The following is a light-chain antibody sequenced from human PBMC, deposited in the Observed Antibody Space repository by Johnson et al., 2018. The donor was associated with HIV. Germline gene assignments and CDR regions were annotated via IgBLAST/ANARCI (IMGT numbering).Light chain of an antibody. CDR1: SSNIGDNF. V-gene: IGLV1-51*02. CDR3: GAWDSSLSASYV. CDR2: ENY. J-gene: IGLJ1*01. Sequence: QAVLTQPPSVSAAPGQRVTISCSGSSSNIGDNFVSWYQQFPGAAPKLLIFENYKRPSGIPDRFSGSKSATSATLAITGLQTGDEADYYCGAWDSSLSASYVFGTGTKVTVL.